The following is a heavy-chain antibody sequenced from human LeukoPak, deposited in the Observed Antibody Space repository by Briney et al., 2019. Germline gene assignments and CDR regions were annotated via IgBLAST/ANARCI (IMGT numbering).Heavy chain of an antibody. Sequence: SVKVSCKASGGTVSSYAISWVRQAPGQGLEWMGGIIPIFGTANYAQKFQGRVTITADESTSTAYMELSSLRSEDTAVYYCARVTYSSSWSPDYYYYMDVWGKGTTVTVSS. V-gene: IGHV1-69*01. D-gene: IGHD6-13*01. CDR2: IIPIFGTA. CDR1: GGTVSSYA. J-gene: IGHJ6*03. CDR3: ARVTYSSSWSPDYYYYMDV.